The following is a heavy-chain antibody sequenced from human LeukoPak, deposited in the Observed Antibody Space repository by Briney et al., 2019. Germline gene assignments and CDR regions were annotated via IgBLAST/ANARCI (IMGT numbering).Heavy chain of an antibody. CDR1: GGSISSGDYY. J-gene: IGHJ4*02. CDR2: IYYSGST. D-gene: IGHD6-13*01. CDR3: VRSASITAAGLDY. Sequence: PSETLSLTCTVSGGSISSGDYYWSWIRQPPGKGLEWIGYIYYSGSTIYNPSLKSRVTISVDTSKNQVSLDLSSVTAADTAVYYCVRSASITAAGLDYWGQGTLVTVSS. V-gene: IGHV4-30-4*01.